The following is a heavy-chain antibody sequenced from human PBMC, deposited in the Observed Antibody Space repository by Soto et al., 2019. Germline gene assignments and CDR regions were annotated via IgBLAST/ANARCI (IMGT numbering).Heavy chain of an antibody. CDR1: GFTFSSYA. V-gene: IGHV3-64D*06. Sequence: GGSLRLSCSASGFTFSSYAMHWVRQAPGKGLEYVSAISSNGGSTYYADSVKGRFTISRDNSKNTLYLQMSSLRAEDTAVYYCARDRIAAAGTADYWGQGNLVTVSS. CDR3: ARDRIAAAGTADY. CDR2: ISSNGGST. D-gene: IGHD6-13*01. J-gene: IGHJ4*02.